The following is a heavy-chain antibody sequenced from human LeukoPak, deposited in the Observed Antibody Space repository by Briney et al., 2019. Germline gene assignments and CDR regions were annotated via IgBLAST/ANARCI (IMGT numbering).Heavy chain of an antibody. CDR3: ARGVDYGGNSGAAY. Sequence: SVKVSCKASGYTFTSYYMHWVRQAPGQGLEWMGGIIPIFGTANYAQKFQGRVTITADESTSTAYMELSSLRSEDTAVYYCARGVDYGGNSGAAYWGQGTLVTVSS. CDR1: GYTFTSYY. V-gene: IGHV1-69*13. CDR2: IIPIFGTA. J-gene: IGHJ4*02. D-gene: IGHD4-23*01.